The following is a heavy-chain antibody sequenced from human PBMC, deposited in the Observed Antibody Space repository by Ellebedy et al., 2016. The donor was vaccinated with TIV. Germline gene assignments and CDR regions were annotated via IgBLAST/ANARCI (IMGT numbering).Heavy chain of an antibody. D-gene: IGHD5-12*01. CDR2: MNPNSGNT. J-gene: IGHJ5*02. CDR3: VKGRDIVATNMLDP. CDR1: VYTFTSYE. V-gene: IGHV1-8*01. Sequence: AASVKVSCKASVYTFTSYESHWVRQATGKGLEWMGWMNPNSGNTGYAQKFQGRVTMTRNTSISTAYMELSSLRAEDTAVYYCVKGRDIVATNMLDPWGQGTLVTVSS.